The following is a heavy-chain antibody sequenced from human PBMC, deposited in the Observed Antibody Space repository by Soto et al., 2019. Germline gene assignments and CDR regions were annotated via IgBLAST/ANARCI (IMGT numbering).Heavy chain of an antibody. V-gene: IGHV3-23*01. CDR2: ISGSGGST. CDR1: GFTFSSYA. D-gene: IGHD5-12*01. Sequence: EVQLLESGGGLVQPGGSLRLSCAASGFTFSSYARSWVRQAPGKGLEWVSAISGSGGSTYYAHSVKGRFTISRDNSKNTLYLQMNSLRAEDTAVYYCAKDRDGYNYGWFDPWGQGTLVTVSS. CDR3: AKDRDGYNYGWFDP. J-gene: IGHJ5*02.